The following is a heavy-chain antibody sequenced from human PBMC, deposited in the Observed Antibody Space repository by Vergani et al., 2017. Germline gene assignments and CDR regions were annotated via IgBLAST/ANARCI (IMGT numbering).Heavy chain of an antibody. V-gene: IGHV1-2*02. J-gene: IGHJ4*02. D-gene: IGHD2-21*02. Sequence: QVQLVQSGAEVKKPGASVKVSCKTSGYTFTGYYMHWVRQAPGQGLEWMGWINPRSGGTNYAQKFQGRVTMTRDTSISTDYMELSGLRSDDTAVYYCARDCYSGDCFWGSIDYWGQGTLVTVSS. CDR1: GYTFTGYY. CDR2: INPRSGGT. CDR3: ARDCYSGDCFWGSIDY.